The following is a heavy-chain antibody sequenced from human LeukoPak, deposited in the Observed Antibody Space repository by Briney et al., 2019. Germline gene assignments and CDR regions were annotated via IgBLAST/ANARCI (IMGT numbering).Heavy chain of an antibody. V-gene: IGHV1-18*01. CDR2: ISAYNGNT. D-gene: IGHD4-17*01. Sequence: ASVKVSCKASGYTFTSYGISWVRQAPGQGLEWMGWISAYNGNTNYAQKLQGRVTMTTDTSTSTAYMELRSLRSDDTAVYYCARLGVQVTTTYYYYGMDVWGQGTTVTVSS. CDR3: ARLGVQVTTTYYYYGMDV. CDR1: GYTFTSYG. J-gene: IGHJ6*02.